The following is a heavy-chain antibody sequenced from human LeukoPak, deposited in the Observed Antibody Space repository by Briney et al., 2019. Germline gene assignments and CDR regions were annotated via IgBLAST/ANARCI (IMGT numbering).Heavy chain of an antibody. D-gene: IGHD1-26*01. J-gene: IGHJ4*02. CDR3: ARDRGAVGDFDY. CDR2: IYYSGST. CDR1: GGSISSHY. Sequence: SETLSLTCTVSGGSISSHYWSWIRQPPGKGLEWIGYIYYSGSTNYNPSLKSRVTISVDTSKNQFSLKLSSVTAADTAVYYCARDRGAVGDFDYWGQGTLVTVSS. V-gene: IGHV4-59*11.